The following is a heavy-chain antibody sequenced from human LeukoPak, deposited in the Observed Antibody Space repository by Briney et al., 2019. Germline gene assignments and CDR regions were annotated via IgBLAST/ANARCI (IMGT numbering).Heavy chain of an antibody. CDR1: GGSISSDDYS. CDR3: AREAGGPFDY. J-gene: IGHJ4*02. D-gene: IGHD2-8*02. CDR2: IYHGGAT. Sequence: SETLSLTCAVSGGSISSDDYSWSWIRQPPGKGLEWIGYIYHGGATYYNPSLKSRVTISVDRSKNQFSLKLSSVIAADTAVYYCAREAGGPFDYWGQGTLVTVSS. V-gene: IGHV4-30-2*01.